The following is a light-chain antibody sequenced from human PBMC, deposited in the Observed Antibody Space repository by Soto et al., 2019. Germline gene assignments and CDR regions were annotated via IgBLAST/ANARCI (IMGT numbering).Light chain of an antibody. Sequence: QSALPQPASVSGSPGQSITISCTYNLVSWYQQHPGKAPKPMIYEGNKRPSGVSNRFSGSKAGNTASLTISGLQAEDEADYYCCSYAGQRVVFGGGTKLTVL. J-gene: IGLJ2*01. V-gene: IGLV2-23*01. CDR3: CSYAGQRVV. CDR2: EGN. CDR1: YNL.